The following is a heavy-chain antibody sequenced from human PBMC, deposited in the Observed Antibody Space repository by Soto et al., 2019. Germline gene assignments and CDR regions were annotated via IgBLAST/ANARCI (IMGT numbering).Heavy chain of an antibody. CDR2: IYYRGST. CDR1: GGSISSHY. J-gene: IGHJ6*02. V-gene: IGHV4-59*11. D-gene: IGHD1-26*01. Sequence: SETLSLTCTVSGGSISSHYWSWVRQSPGKGLEWIGHIYYRGSTSYNPSLRSRSTISVDTSNNQFSLKLNSVTTADTAVYYCARDGREASGMDVWGQGTKVTVSS. CDR3: ARDGREASGMDV.